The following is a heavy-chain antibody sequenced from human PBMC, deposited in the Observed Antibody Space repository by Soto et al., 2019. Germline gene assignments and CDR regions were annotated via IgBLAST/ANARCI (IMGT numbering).Heavy chain of an antibody. V-gene: IGHV3-11*05. D-gene: IGHD2-2*01. CDR1: FXDYY. Sequence: FXDYYMSWIRQAPGKGLEWVSYISSSSYTNYADSVKGRFTISRDNAKNSLYLQMNSLRAEDTAVYYCARVLGYCSSTSCYFRSDEFDYRSQGNLVPVSS. J-gene: IGHJ4*02. CDR3: ARVLGYCSSTSCYFRSDEFDY. CDR2: ISSSSYT.